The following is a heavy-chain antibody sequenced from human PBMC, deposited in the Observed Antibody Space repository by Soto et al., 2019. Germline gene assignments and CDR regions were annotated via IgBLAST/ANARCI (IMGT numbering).Heavy chain of an antibody. CDR2: IYYSGST. D-gene: IGHD3-22*01. CDR1: GGSISSYY. V-gene: IGHV4-59*01. J-gene: IGHJ5*02. CDR3: ARDHRPTDYYDSSGFPNWFDP. Sequence: LSLTCTVSGGSISSYYWSWIRQPPGKGLEWIGYIYYSGSTNYNPSLKSRVTISVDTSKNQFSLKLSSVTAADTAVYYCARDHRPTDYYDSSGFPNWFDPWGQGTLVTVSS.